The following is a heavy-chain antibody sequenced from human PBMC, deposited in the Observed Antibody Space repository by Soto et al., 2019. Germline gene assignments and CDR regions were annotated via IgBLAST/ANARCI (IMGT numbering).Heavy chain of an antibody. V-gene: IGHV3-30*18. CDR3: AKDLTGTKTYYFDY. J-gene: IGHJ4*02. D-gene: IGHD1-7*01. CDR1: GFTFSSYG. Sequence: QVQLVESGGGVVQPGRSLRLSCAASGFTFSSYGMHWVRQAPGKGLEWVAVISYDGSNKYYADSVKGQFTISRDNSKNSLYLQMNSLRAEDTAVYYCAKDLTGTKTYYFDYWGQGTLVTVSS. CDR2: ISYDGSNK.